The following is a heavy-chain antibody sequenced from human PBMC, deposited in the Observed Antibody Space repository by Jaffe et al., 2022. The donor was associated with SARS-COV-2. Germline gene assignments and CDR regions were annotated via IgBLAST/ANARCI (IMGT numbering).Heavy chain of an antibody. Sequence: EVRLVESGGGLVQPGGSLRLSCEASGFTVSSKYMSWVRQAPGKGLEWVSIIWAGGITKYADSVKGRFTISRDNSKNTLDLQMNSLRVEDTGVYYCARDVDNTNFKEVWGQGTLVTVSP. V-gene: IGHV3-66*02. J-gene: IGHJ1*01. CDR1: GFTVSSKY. D-gene: IGHD4-4*01. CDR2: IWAGGIT. CDR3: ARDVDNTNFKEV.